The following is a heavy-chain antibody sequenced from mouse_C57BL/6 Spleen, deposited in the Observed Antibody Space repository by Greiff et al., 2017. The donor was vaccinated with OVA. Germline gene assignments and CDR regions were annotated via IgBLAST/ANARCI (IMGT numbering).Heavy chain of an antibody. J-gene: IGHJ2*01. CDR3: ARLGSSYVDYFDY. D-gene: IGHD1-1*01. V-gene: IGHV1-64*01. Sequence: VQLQQPGAELVKPGASVKLSCKASGYTFTSYWMHWVKQRPGQGLEWIGMIHPNSGSTNYNEKFKSKATLPGDNSSSTAYMQLSSLTSEDSAVYYCARLGSSYVDYFDYWGQGTTLTVSS. CDR1: GYTFTSYW. CDR2: IHPNSGST.